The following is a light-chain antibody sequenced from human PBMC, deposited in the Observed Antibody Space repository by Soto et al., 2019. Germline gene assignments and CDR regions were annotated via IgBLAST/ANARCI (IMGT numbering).Light chain of an antibody. CDR2: DAS. V-gene: IGKV3-15*01. CDR1: RSVRSN. CDR3: QQYDNWPRT. Sequence: VMPQSPVTLSVSPGDTATLSCRASRSVRSNLAWYQQKPGQPPRLLIYDASTRATGIPSRFSGSGSGTEFTLTISSLKSEDFAVYYCQQYDNWPRTFGQGTKVDIK. J-gene: IGKJ1*01.